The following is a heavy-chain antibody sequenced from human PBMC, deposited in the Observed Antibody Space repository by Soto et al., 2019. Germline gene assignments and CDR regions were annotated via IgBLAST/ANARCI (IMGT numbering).Heavy chain of an antibody. CDR2: VSSTGST. V-gene: IGHV4-59*01. D-gene: IGHD2-2*01. CDR1: GASITQYY. CDR3: ARGGGGPYHNHEFGF. J-gene: IGHJ4*02. Sequence: HVQLQESGPGLVKPSETLSLTCSVSGASITQYYWNWIRQSPGKGLEWIVSVSSTGSTVYNPSLTSRVTVSLDTSKNQFSLTLNSVTAADTAVYHCARGGGGPYHNHEFGFWGQGTLVTVSS.